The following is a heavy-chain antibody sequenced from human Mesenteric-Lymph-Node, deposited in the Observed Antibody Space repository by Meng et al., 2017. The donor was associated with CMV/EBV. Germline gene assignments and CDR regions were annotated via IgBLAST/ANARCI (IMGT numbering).Heavy chain of an antibody. CDR1: GFIVSSNY. V-gene: IGHV3-66*02. Sequence: GGSLRLSCAASGFIVSSNYMSWVRRAPGKGLECVSLIYSGGSTYYADTVKGRFIISRDNSKNTLYLQMSSLRDEDTAVYYCAKGCSDYKCYIESWGQGAMVTVSS. CDR2: IYSGGST. CDR3: AKGCSDYKCYIES. J-gene: IGHJ4*02. D-gene: IGHD3-10*01.